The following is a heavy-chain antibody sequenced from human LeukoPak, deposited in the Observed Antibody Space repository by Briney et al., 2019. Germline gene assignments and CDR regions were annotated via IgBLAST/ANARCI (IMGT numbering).Heavy chain of an antibody. J-gene: IGHJ3*02. D-gene: IGHD1-1*01. Sequence: SGGSLRLSCAAFGFTFSKFPMGWVRQAPGRGLEWVSAISASVDVTFYADSLRGRFTISRDNSKSTLYLQMNGLRAEDTAIFYCAKSLFTSATGTGRAFHIWGQGTRVTVSS. CDR3: AKSLFTSATGTGRAFHI. CDR2: ISASVDVT. V-gene: IGHV3-23*01. CDR1: GFTFSKFP.